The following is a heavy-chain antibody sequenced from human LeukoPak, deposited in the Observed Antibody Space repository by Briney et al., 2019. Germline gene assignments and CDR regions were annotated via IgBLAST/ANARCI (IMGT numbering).Heavy chain of an antibody. CDR1: GFVLSNYW. CDR3: VRDVKAVPSATTIFGLVQNWFDS. D-gene: IGHD3-3*01. V-gene: IGHV3-7*01. CDR2: IGQDGSET. J-gene: IGHJ5*01. Sequence: GGSLRLSCEASGFVLSNYWMSWVRQAPGKGLEWVANIGQDGSETNYLDSVKGRFTISRDNAKKSLYLQMNSLRAEDTAVYFCVRDVKAVPSATTIFGLVQNWFDSWGQGTLVTVSS.